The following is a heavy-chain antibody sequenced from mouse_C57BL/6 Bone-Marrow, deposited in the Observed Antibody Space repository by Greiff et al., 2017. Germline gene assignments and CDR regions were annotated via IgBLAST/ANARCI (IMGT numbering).Heavy chain of an antibody. J-gene: IGHJ1*03. CDR3: ARDPSTTVVARYWYFDV. D-gene: IGHD1-1*01. V-gene: IGHV5-16*01. Sequence: EVKLVESEGGLVQPGSSMKLSCTASGFTFSDYYMAWVRQVPEKGLEWVANINYDGSSTYYLDSLKSRFIISRDNAKNILYLQMSSLKSEDTATYYCARDPSTTVVARYWYFDVWGTGTTVTVSS. CDR1: GFTFSDYY. CDR2: INYDGSST.